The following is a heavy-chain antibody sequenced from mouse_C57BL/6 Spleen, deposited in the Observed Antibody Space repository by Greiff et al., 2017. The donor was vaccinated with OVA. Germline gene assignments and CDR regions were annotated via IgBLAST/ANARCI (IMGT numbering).Heavy chain of an antibody. V-gene: IGHV2-6*01. CDR1: GFSLTSYG. J-gene: IGHJ4*01. CDR2: IWGVGST. D-gene: IGHD2-12*01. CDR3: ARAYDKGAMDY. Sequence: VKLMESGPGLVAPSQSLSITCTVSGFSLTSYGVDWVRQSPGKGLEWLGVIWGVGSTNYNSALKSRLSISKDNSKSQVFLKMNSLQTDDTARYYCARAYDKGAMDYWGQGTSVTVSS.